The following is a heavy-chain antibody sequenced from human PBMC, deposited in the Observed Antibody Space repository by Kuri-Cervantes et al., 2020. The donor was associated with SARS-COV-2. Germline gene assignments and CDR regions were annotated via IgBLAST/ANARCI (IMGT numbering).Heavy chain of an antibody. D-gene: IGHD6-19*01. J-gene: IGHJ6*02. V-gene: IGHV4-30-2*01. CDR1: GDSISSSGYS. Sequence: SQTLSLTCDVSGDSISSSGYSWSWIRQPPGKALEWIGSISHSGSASYHPSLKSRVSMSVDTSKNQFSLKLSSVTAADTAVYYCARDPRIAVAGWEYYYYYYGMDVWGQGTTVTVSS. CDR2: ISHSGSA. CDR3: ARDPRIAVAGWEYYYYYYGMDV.